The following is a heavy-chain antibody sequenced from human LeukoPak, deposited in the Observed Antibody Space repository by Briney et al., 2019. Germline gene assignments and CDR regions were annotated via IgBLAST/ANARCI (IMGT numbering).Heavy chain of an antibody. CDR2: IYHSGST. D-gene: IGHD3-3*01. V-gene: IGHV4-30-2*01. CDR1: GGSISSGGYS. Sequence: SQTLSLTCAVSGGSISSGGYSWSWIRQPPGKGLEWIGYIYHSGSTYYNPSLKSRVTIPVDRSKNQFSLKLSSVTAADTAVYYCARDQGYYDFWSGPSNNYGMDVWGQGTTVTVSS. J-gene: IGHJ6*02. CDR3: ARDQGYYDFWSGPSNNYGMDV.